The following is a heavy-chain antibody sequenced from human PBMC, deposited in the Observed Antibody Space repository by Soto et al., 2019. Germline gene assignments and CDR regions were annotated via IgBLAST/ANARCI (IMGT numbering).Heavy chain of an antibody. D-gene: IGHD4-17*01. CDR3: ARGRRTAVTIDY. V-gene: IGHV4-30-4*01. J-gene: IGHJ4*02. CDR2: IYYSGST. CDR1: GGSISSGDYF. Sequence: SETLSLTCTVSGGSISSGDYFWSWIRQPPGKGLEWIGYIYYSGSTYYNPSLKSRVTISVDTSKNQFSLKLNSVTAADTAVYYCARGRRTAVTIDYWGQGTLVTVSS.